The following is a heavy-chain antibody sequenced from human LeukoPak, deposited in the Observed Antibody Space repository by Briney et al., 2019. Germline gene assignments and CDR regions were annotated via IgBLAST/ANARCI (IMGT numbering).Heavy chain of an antibody. CDR2: ISGSGGST. CDR1: GFTFSSYA. J-gene: IGHJ4*02. V-gene: IGHV3-23*01. CDR3: AKGREYYDFWSGYSGDGDLYYFDY. D-gene: IGHD3-3*01. Sequence: QSGGSLRLSCAASGFTFSSYAMSWVRQAPGKGLEWVSAISGSGGSTYYADSVKGRFTISRDNSKNTLYLQMNSLRAEDTAVYYCAKGREYYDFWSGYSGDGDLYYFDYWGQGTLVTVSS.